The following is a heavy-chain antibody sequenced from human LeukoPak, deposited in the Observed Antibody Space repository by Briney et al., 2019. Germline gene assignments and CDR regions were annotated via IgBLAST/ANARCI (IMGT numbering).Heavy chain of an antibody. J-gene: IGHJ4*02. Sequence: SETLSLTCTVSGGFISGSHYYWAWIRQPPGKGLEWIGMINYSGNRYYNPSLWSRATISVDTSTNQFSLNLNSVAAADTAVYYCARGYDYWGQGTLVAVSS. D-gene: IGHD3-22*01. CDR3: ARGYDY. CDR2: INYSGNR. CDR1: GGFISGSHYY. V-gene: IGHV4-39*01.